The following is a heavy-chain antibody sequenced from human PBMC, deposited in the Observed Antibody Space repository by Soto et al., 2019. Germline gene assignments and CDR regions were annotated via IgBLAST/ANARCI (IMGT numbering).Heavy chain of an antibody. CDR2: IKSDGRTT. J-gene: IGHJ4*02. V-gene: IGHV3-74*01. D-gene: IGHD2-15*01. CDR1: GFTFSNYW. Sequence: GGSMRLSCAATGFTFSNYWMHWVRQAPGKGLEWVSGIKSDGRTTAYADSVKGRFTISRDNAKNTLYLQMNSLRAEDTAVYYCARDARYCSGGSCYLPYWGQGTLVTVSS. CDR3: ARDARYCSGGSCYLPY.